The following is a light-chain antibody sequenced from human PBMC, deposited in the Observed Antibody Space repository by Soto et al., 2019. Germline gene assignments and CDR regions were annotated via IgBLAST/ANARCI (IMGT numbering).Light chain of an antibody. CDR1: QNIGKY. J-gene: IGKJ3*01. V-gene: IGKV1-39*01. CDR3: QQSYNTPLT. CDR2: AAF. Sequence: IQMTQSPSSLSASVGDRVTITCRASQNIGKYLNWYQHRPGKAPKLLVYAAFSLQSGVPSRFNGSESGTAFSLTITSLQPEDSATYYCQQSYNTPLTFGPGTKVDI.